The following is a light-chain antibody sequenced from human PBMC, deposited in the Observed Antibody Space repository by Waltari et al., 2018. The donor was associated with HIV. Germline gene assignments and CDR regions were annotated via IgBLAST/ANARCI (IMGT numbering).Light chain of an antibody. J-gene: IGLJ3*02. V-gene: IGLV1-47*01. CDR3: ASWDDSLSGWV. CDR2: WNS. CDR1: SSNIGSNY. Sequence: SVLTQPPSASRTPGQRVTISCSGSSSNIGSNYVYWYQYFPGATPKLLIYWNSHRPSGVPDRFSGSNAGTSASLAISGLRPEDETDYYCASWDDSLSGWVFGGGTKVTVL.